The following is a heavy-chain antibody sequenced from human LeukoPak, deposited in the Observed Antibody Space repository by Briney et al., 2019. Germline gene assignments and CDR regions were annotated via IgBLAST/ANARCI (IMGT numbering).Heavy chain of an antibody. CDR3: AKDEGRWAFDI. J-gene: IGHJ3*02. CDR1: GFTFRSYG. D-gene: IGHD6-13*01. Sequence: GGSLRLSCAASGFTFRSYGMHWVRQAPGKGLEWVAVIWYDGSNKYYTDSVKGRFTISRDNSKSTLYLQMNSLRAGDTALYYCAKDEGRWAFDIWGQGTMVTVSS. V-gene: IGHV3-33*06. CDR2: IWYDGSNK.